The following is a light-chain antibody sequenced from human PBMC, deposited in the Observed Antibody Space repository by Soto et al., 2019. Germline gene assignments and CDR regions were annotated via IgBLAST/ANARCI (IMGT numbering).Light chain of an antibody. CDR2: EVN. CDR1: SSDVGGYKY. J-gene: IGLJ1*01. V-gene: IGLV2-8*01. Sequence: QSALTQPPSASGSPGQSVTISCTGTSSDVGGYKYVSWYQQHPHKAPKLMIFEVNKRPSGVPDRFSGSKSGNTASLTVSGLQAEDEADYYCSSYAGINNLGVFGTGTKLTVL. CDR3: SSYAGINNLGV.